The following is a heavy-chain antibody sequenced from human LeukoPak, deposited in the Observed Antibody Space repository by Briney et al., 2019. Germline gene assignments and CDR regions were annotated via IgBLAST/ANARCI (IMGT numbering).Heavy chain of an antibody. CDR3: AKETKERFGELSPD. V-gene: IGHV3-23*01. CDR1: GFTFSSYA. J-gene: IGHJ4*02. CDR2: IVGGGDIT. D-gene: IGHD3-16*02. Sequence: GGSLRLSCAASGFTFSSYAMCWVRQAPGKGLEWISAIVGGGDITFYTGSMKGRFTISRDNSQNILYLQMNNLRVDDTAVYYCAKETKERFGELSPDWGQGVLVTVSS.